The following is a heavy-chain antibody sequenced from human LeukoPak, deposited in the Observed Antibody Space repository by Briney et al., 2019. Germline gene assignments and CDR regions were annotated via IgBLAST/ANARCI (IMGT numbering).Heavy chain of an antibody. V-gene: IGHV3-13*04. CDR2: IGTAGDT. D-gene: IGHD3-16*02. CDR3: ARVNPHLSAFDF. J-gene: IGHJ4*02. CDR1: GFTLSSYD. Sequence: GGSLRLSCAASGFTLSSYDTHWAGQTTGKPLEWVSGIGTAGDTYYSASVKGRFTLSRENARNSLYLQMNNLRAGDTAVYYCARVNPHLSAFDFWGQGTLVTVSS.